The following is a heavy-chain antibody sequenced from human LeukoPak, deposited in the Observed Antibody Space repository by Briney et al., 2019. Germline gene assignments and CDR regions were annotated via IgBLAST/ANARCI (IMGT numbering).Heavy chain of an antibody. CDR2: IGTAGDT. CDR3: ARGLYCGGDCYHHYYYYGMDV. V-gene: IGHV3-13*01. J-gene: IGHJ6*02. D-gene: IGHD2-21*02. Sequence: GGSLRLSCAASGFTFSSYDMHWVRQATGKGLEWVSAIGTAGDTYYPGSVKGRFTISRENAKNSLYLQMNSLRAGDTAVYYCARGLYCGGDCYHHYYYYGMDVWGQGTTVTVPS. CDR1: GFTFSSYD.